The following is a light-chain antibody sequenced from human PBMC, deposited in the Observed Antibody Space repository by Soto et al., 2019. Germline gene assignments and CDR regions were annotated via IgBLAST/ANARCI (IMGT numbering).Light chain of an antibody. CDR1: SSDVGGYNY. V-gene: IGLV2-14*01. CDR2: EVS. CDR3: SLYTSSSTPYV. Sequence: QSVLTQPASVSGSPGQSITISCTGTSSDVGGYNYVSWYQQHPGKAPKLMIYEVSNRPSGVSNRFSGSKSGNMASLTISGLQAEDEADYYCSLYTSSSTPYVFGTGTKVTVL. J-gene: IGLJ1*01.